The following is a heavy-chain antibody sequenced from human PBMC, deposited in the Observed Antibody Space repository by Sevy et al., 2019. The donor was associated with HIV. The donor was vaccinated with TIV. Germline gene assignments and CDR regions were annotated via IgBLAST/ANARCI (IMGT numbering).Heavy chain of an antibody. V-gene: IGHV1-18*04. CDR2: ISAYNGNT. Sequence: ASVKVSCKASGYTFTSYGISWVRQAPGQGLEWMGWISAYNGNTNYAQKLQGRVTMTTDTSTSTAYMELRSLRSDDTAVDYGARGGRMVRGVIMLVYFDYWGQGTLVTVSS. CDR1: GYTFTSYG. D-gene: IGHD3-10*01. J-gene: IGHJ4*02. CDR3: ARGGRMVRGVIMLVYFDY.